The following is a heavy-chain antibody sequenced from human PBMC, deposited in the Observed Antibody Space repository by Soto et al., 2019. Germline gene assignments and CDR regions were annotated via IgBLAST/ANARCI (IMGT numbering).Heavy chain of an antibody. D-gene: IGHD2-21*01. CDR3: ARSGHGGDIDY. CDR1: GFTFSSYA. Sequence: PGGSLRLSCAASGFTFSSYAMTWVRQAPGKGLEWVSAISSSGGNTYYADSVKGRFTISRENAKNSLYLQMNSLRAGDTAVYYCARSGHGGDIDYWGQGTLVTVSS. V-gene: IGHV3-23*01. J-gene: IGHJ4*02. CDR2: ISSSGGNT.